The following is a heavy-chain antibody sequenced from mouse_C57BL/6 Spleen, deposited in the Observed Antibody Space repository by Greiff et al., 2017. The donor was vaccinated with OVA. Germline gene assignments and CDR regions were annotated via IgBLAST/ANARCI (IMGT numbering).Heavy chain of an antibody. CDR2: IWWDDDK. D-gene: IGHD2-4*01. CDR1: GFSLSTFGMG. CDR3: ARMEGYDYDRYFDV. J-gene: IGHJ1*03. Sequence: QVTLKESGPGILQPSQTLSLTCSFSGFSLSTFGMGVGWIRQPSGKGLEWLAHIWWDDDKYYNPALKSRRTISKDTSKNQVFLKIANVDTADTATDYCARMEGYDYDRYFDVWGTGTTVTVSS. V-gene: IGHV8-8*01.